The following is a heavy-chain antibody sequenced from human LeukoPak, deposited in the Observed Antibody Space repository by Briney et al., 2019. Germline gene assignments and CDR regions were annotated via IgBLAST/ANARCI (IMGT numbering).Heavy chain of an antibody. Sequence: ASVKVSCRASGYTFTGYYMHWVRQAPGQGLEWMGWINPNSGGTNYAQKFQGRVTMTRDTSISTAYMELSSLRSDDTAVYYCARENYYSSSTRGLFDYWGQGTLVTVSS. V-gene: IGHV1-2*02. CDR3: ARENYYSSSTRGLFDY. CDR2: INPNSGGT. D-gene: IGHD6-6*01. CDR1: GYTFTGYY. J-gene: IGHJ4*02.